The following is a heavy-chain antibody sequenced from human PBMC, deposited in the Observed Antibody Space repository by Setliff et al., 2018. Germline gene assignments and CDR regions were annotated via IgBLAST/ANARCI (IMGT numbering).Heavy chain of an antibody. CDR3: ARDPRLWITFGGECLWDY. D-gene: IGHD3-16*01. CDR1: GYTFTSYH. CDR2: INPSGGST. Sequence: ASVKVSCKASGYTFTSYHIHWVRQAPGQGPEWMGVINPSGGSTTYARKFQGRVTMTRDTSTSTVYMELSSVTAADTAVYYCARDPRLWITFGGECLWDYWGQGTLVTVSS. J-gene: IGHJ4*02. V-gene: IGHV1-46*01.